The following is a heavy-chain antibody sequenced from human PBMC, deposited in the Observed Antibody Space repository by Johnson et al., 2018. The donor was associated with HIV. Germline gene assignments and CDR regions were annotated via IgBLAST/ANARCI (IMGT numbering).Heavy chain of an antibody. J-gene: IGHJ3*02. CDR1: GFSFNSYW. CDR2: IKQDGSEK. V-gene: IGHV3-7*05. CDR3: ASSNVVGYSNYPDAFDI. D-gene: IGHD6-13*01. Sequence: VQLVESGGGLVQPGGSLRLSCAASGFSFNSYWMSWVRQAPGKGLEWVANIKQDGSEKYYVDSVKGRFTISRDNAKNSLYLQMNSLRAEDTAVYYCASSNVVGYSNYPDAFDIWGQGTMVTVSS.